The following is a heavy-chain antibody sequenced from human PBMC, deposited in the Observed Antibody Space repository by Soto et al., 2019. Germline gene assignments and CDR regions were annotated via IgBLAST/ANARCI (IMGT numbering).Heavy chain of an antibody. CDR2: INPNSGGT. J-gene: IGHJ3*02. D-gene: IGHD1-7*01. Sequence: ASVKVSCKASGYTFTGYYMHWVRQAPGQGLEWMGWINPNSGGTNYAQKFQGRVTMTRDTSISTAYMELSRLRSDDTAVYYCARQTRTGITGTKSGAFDIWGQGTMVTVSS. CDR3: ARQTRTGITGTKSGAFDI. V-gene: IGHV1-2*02. CDR1: GYTFTGYY.